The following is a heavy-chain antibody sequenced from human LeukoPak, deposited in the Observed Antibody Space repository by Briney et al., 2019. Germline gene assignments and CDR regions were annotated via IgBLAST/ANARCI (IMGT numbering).Heavy chain of an antibody. CDR3: ARERLYGSGSYYNDVYYFDY. CDR2: INHSGST. Sequence: SETLSLTCAVYGGSFSGYYWSWIRQPPGKGLEWIGEINHSGSTNYNPSLKSRVTISVDKSKNQFSLKLSSVTAADTAVYYCARERLYGSGSYYNDVYYFDYWGQGTLVTVSS. D-gene: IGHD3-10*01. J-gene: IGHJ4*02. V-gene: IGHV4-34*01. CDR1: GGSFSGYY.